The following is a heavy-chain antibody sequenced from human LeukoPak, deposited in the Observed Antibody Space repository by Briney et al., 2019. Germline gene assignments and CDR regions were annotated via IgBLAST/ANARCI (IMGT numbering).Heavy chain of an antibody. CDR1: GGSISSSSYY. J-gene: IGHJ6*02. Sequence: SETLFLTCTVSGGSISSSSYYWGWIRQPPGKGLEWIGSIYYSGSTYYNPSLKSRVTISVDTSKNQFSLKLSSVTAADTAVYYCARQWLVLGYYYYGMDVWGQGTTVTVSS. D-gene: IGHD6-19*01. CDR2: IYYSGST. CDR3: ARQWLVLGYYYYGMDV. V-gene: IGHV4-39*01.